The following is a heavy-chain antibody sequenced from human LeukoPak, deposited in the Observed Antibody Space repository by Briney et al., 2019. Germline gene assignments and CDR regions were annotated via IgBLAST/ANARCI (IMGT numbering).Heavy chain of an antibody. CDR1: GFTFSSYA. Sequence: PSRSLRHSCAASGFTFSSYARHWVRQAPGKGLEWVAVIRYAGSNKYYPDSMKGRFTISRDTSNNTLCLQRNSLTADNAAHYYCARGSYGSGSYYMGNYWGQGTLVTVSS. CDR3: ARGSYGSGSYYMGNY. J-gene: IGHJ4*02. V-gene: IGHV3-33*01. D-gene: IGHD3-10*01. CDR2: IRYAGSNK.